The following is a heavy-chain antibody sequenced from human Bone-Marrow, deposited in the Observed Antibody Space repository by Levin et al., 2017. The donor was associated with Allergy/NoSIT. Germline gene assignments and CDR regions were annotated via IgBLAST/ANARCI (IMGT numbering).Heavy chain of an antibody. CDR3: ARTRLRPYNWFDP. CDR1: GFSFSSYS. CDR2: ISGSSSYI. Sequence: GESLKISCAASGFSFSSYSMNWVRQAPGKGLEWVSSISGSSSYIYYADSVKGRFSISRDNARNSVYLQMNTLRAEDTAVYYCARTRLRPYNWFDPWGQGTLVTVSS. J-gene: IGHJ5*02. V-gene: IGHV3-21*01. D-gene: IGHD5-12*01.